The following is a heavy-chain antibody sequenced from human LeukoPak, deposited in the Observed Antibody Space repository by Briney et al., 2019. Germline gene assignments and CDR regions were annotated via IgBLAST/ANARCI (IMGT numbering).Heavy chain of an antibody. CDR3: TIDIVVKTFDS. Sequence: GGSLRLSCAASGFTFSKAWMRWVRQAPGKGLEWLGRIRSKPDGGAVEHAALVKGRFTISRDDSKNTLYLDMNSLTTEDTAVYFCTIDIVVKTFDSWGQGTLVAVSS. D-gene: IGHD2-21*01. CDR1: GFTFSKAW. CDR2: IRSKPDGGAV. J-gene: IGHJ4*02. V-gene: IGHV3-15*01.